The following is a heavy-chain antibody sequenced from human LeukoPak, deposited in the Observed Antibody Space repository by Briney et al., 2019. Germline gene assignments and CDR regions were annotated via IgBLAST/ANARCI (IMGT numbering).Heavy chain of an antibody. Sequence: GGSLRLSCAASGFTFSNSAMSWVRQAPGKGLEWVSSISGSGSGGSTYYADSVKGRFTISRDNSKNTLYLQMHSLRAEDTAVYYCAKSGYNRFDYWGQGTLVTVSS. J-gene: IGHJ4*02. CDR2: ISGSGSGGST. CDR1: GFTFSNSA. V-gene: IGHV3-23*01. CDR3: AKSGYNRFDY. D-gene: IGHD5-24*01.